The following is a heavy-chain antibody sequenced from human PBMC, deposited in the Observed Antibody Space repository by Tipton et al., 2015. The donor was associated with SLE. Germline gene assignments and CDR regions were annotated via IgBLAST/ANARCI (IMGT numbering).Heavy chain of an antibody. J-gene: IGHJ2*01. Sequence: SLRLSCAASGFTFSSYWMHWVRQVPGKGLVWVSRINSDGRSTSYADSVKGRFTISRDNVKNSLYLQMNSLRAEDTAVYYCARGSDGEYVRYFDVWGPGTLVTVSS. D-gene: IGHD4-17*01. CDR3: ARGSDGEYVRYFDV. CDR1: GFTFSSYW. V-gene: IGHV3-74*01. CDR2: INSDGRST.